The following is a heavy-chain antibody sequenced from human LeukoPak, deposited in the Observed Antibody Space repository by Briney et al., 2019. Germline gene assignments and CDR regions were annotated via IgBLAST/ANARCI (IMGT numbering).Heavy chain of an antibody. Sequence: GGSLRLSCAASGFTLSGYAMSWVRQAPGKGLEWVSSIGNTGSPTFYADSVKGRFTISRDNSKSTLHLQMHSLRVEDTAVYYCARRFYYMDVWGKGTTVTVSS. CDR1: GFTLSGYA. V-gene: IGHV3-23*01. CDR2: IGNTGSPT. J-gene: IGHJ6*03. CDR3: ARRFYYMDV.